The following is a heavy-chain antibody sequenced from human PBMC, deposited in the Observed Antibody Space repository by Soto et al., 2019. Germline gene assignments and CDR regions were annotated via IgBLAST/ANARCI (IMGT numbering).Heavy chain of an antibody. Sequence: QVHLVQSGAEVKKPGASVKVSCQASGYMFDSYGISWVRQVPGQGLEWMGWISPYNGNTNYAEKIKGRGAMTTDTSTRTVYSELSSLRSDDTAVYYCAREQGKFVTDYYHYSGMDVWGQGT. CDR1: GYMFDSYG. V-gene: IGHV1-18*01. CDR2: ISPYNGNT. CDR3: AREQGKFVTDYYHYSGMDV. D-gene: IGHD2-21*02. J-gene: IGHJ6*02.